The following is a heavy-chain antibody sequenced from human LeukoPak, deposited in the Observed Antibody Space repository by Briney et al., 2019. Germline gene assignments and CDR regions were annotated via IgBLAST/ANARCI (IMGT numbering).Heavy chain of an antibody. V-gene: IGHV3-7*01. CDR2: IKQDGSEK. D-gene: IGHD3-3*01. Sequence: ETLSLTCTVSGGSISSSSYYWGWIRQAPGKGLEWVANIKQDGSEKYYVDSVKGRFTISRDNAKNSLYLQMNSLRAEDTAVYYCAREAFWSGYDYYYYYMDVWGKGTTVTVSS. CDR3: AREAFWSGYDYYYYYMDV. CDR1: GGSISSSSYY. J-gene: IGHJ6*03.